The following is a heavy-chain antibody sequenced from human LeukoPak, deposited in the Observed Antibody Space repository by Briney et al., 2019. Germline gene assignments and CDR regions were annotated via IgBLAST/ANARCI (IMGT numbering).Heavy chain of an antibody. CDR3: AKDLNVAAAGYYFDY. CDR1: GFTFSNYG. D-gene: IGHD6-13*01. J-gene: IGHJ4*02. CDR2: VANDGRDK. V-gene: IGHV3-30*18. Sequence: GRSLRLSCAASGFTFSNYGMHWVRQAPGKGLEWVAVVANDGRDKRYVDSVKGRFTISRDNSKNTVYLQMNSVRAEDTAVYYCAKDLNVAAAGYYFDYWGQGTLVTVSS.